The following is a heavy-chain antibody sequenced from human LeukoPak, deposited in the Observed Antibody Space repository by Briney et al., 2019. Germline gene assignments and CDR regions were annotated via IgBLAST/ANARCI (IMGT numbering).Heavy chain of an antibody. CDR1: GFTFSTYW. Sequence: GGSLRLSCAASGFTFSTYWMSWVRHAPGKGLEWVADINEDESDKYYVDSVKGRFTISRDNAKNSLYLQMNSLRAEDTAVYYCAANFDFWGQGTLVTVSS. D-gene: IGHD2-8*01. V-gene: IGHV3-7*01. J-gene: IGHJ4*02. CDR3: AANFDF. CDR2: INEDESDK.